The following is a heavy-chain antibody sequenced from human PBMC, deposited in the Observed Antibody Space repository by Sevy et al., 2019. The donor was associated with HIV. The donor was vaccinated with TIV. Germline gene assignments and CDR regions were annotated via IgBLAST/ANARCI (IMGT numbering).Heavy chain of an antibody. J-gene: IGHJ4*02. V-gene: IGHV3-30*04. CDR1: GFTFSSYA. CDR3: GRETVGATTFDY. D-gene: IGHD1-26*01. CDR2: ISYDGSNK. Sequence: GGSLRLSCAASGFTFSSYAMHWVRQAPGKGLEWVAVISYDGSNKYYADSVEGRFTISRDNSKNRLYLQMNSLRAENTAVYYCGRETVGATTFDYWGQGTLVTVSS.